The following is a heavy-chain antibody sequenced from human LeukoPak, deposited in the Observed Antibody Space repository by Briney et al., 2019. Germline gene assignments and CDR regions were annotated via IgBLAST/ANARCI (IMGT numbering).Heavy chain of an antibody. J-gene: IGHJ4*02. CDR1: GGTFSSYA. CDR2: TIPIFGTA. V-gene: IGHV1-69*05. D-gene: IGHD2-2*01. Sequence: SVKVSCKASGGTFSSYAISWVRQAPGQGLEWMGGTIPIFGTANYAQKFQGRVTITTDESTSTAYMELSSLRSEDTAVYYCARGVRNPKFVRPKAMYYFDYWGQGTLVTVSS. CDR3: ARGVRNPKFVRPKAMYYFDY.